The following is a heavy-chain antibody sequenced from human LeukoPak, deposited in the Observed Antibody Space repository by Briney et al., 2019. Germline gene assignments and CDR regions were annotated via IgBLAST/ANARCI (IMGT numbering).Heavy chain of an antibody. CDR3: AGKGLHYFDSSAYDPFYI. J-gene: IGHJ3*02. CDR1: GVSLISSSYY. D-gene: IGHD3-22*01. CDR2: LFYGGTT. V-gene: IGHV4-39*02. Sequence: SETLPATRTVSGVSLISSSYYWGWIRHPPGKGLEWIGTLFYGGTTYYHPSLKSRVTISVDTSMNLFSLTLGSVTAADPAAYYCAGKGLHYFDSSAYDPFYIWGEGTMITVSS.